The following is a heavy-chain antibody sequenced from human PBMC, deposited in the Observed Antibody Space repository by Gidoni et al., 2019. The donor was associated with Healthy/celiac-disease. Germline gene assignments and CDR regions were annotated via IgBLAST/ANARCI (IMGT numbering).Heavy chain of an antibody. Sequence: QVQLVESGGGVVQPGRSLRLSCAASGFTFSSYAMHGVRQAPGKGLEWVAVISYDGSNKYYADSVKGRFTISRDNSKNTLYLQMNSLRAEDTAVYYCAREAVIRSFDYWGQGTLVTVSS. CDR3: AREAVIRSFDY. CDR2: ISYDGSNK. CDR1: GFTFSSYA. D-gene: IGHD2-21*01. V-gene: IGHV3-30-3*01. J-gene: IGHJ4*02.